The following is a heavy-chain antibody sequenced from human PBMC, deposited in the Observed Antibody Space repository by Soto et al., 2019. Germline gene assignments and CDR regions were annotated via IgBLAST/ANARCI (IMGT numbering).Heavy chain of an antibody. Sequence: GGSLRLSCAGSGFTFSTYAMSWVCQALGKGLEWVSAISGSGGSTYYADSVKGRFTISRDNSKNTLYLQMNSLRAEDTAVYYCASGPYSGNYFPFDYWGQGTQVTVSS. D-gene: IGHD1-26*01. CDR3: ASGPYSGNYFPFDY. CDR1: GFTFSTYA. CDR2: ISGSGGST. J-gene: IGHJ4*02. V-gene: IGHV3-23*01.